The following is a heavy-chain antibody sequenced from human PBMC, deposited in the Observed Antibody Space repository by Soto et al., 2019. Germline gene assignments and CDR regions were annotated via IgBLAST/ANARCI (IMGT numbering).Heavy chain of an antibody. D-gene: IGHD3-10*01. Sequence: EVQLVESGGGLVKPGGSLRLSCAASGFTFSSYSMNWVRQAPGKGLEWVSSISSSSSYIYYADSVKGRFTISRDNAKNSLYLQMNSLRAEDTAVYYCAREARRGSGSPGFDYWGQGTLVTVSS. CDR3: AREARRGSGSPGFDY. CDR2: ISSSSSYI. V-gene: IGHV3-21*01. J-gene: IGHJ4*02. CDR1: GFTFSSYS.